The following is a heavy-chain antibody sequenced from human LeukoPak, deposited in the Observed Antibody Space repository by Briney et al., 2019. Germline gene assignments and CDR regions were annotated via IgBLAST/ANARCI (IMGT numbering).Heavy chain of an antibody. V-gene: IGHV3-23*01. J-gene: IGHJ4*02. CDR3: ASVDFDY. Sequence: GGFLRLSCAASGFTFRGDAMSWVRQAPGKGLEWVSAISGTGGNTYYADSVKGRFTTSRDNSKNTLYLQMNSLRAEDTAVYYCASVDFDYWGQGTLVTVSS. CDR1: GFTFRGDA. CDR2: ISGTGGNT.